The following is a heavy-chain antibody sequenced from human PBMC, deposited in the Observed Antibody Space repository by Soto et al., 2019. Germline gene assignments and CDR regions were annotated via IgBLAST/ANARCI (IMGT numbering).Heavy chain of an antibody. V-gene: IGHV4-31*11. CDR2: IYYSGST. J-gene: IGHJ3*02. CDR3: ARGGRDSGSYLFRAFDI. CDR1: GGSISSGGYS. D-gene: IGHD1-26*01. Sequence: PSETLSLTCAVSGGSISSGGYSWSWIRQPPGKGLEWIGYIYYSGSTYYNPSLKSRVTISVDTSKNQFSLKLSSVTAADTAVYYCARGGRDSGSYLFRAFDIWGQGTMVTVSS.